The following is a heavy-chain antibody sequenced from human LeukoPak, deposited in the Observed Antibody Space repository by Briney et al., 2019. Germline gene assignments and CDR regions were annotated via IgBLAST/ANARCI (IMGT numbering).Heavy chain of an antibody. J-gene: IGHJ4*02. CDR1: GGSISSYY. Sequence: SETLSLTCTVSGGSISSYYWSWIRQPPGKGLEWIGYISYSGSTNYNPSLRSRLTISLDTSKRQFSLNLNSVTVADTALYYCARDYGGGWYQIDYWGQGTLVTVSS. CDR2: ISYSGST. D-gene: IGHD6-13*01. V-gene: IGHV4-59*12. CDR3: ARDYGGGWYQIDY.